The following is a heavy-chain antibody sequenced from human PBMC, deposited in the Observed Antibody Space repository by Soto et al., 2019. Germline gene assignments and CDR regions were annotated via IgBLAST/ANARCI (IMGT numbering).Heavy chain of an antibody. CDR3: AGGGYCSGGSCYSGAFDI. D-gene: IGHD2-15*01. CDR1: SGSISSSNW. J-gene: IGHJ3*02. CDR2: IYHSGST. Sequence: QVQLQESGPGLVKPSGTLSLTCAVSSGSISSSNWWSWVRQPPGKGLEWIGEIYHSGSTNYNPSLKSRVTISVDKSKHQFSLKLSSVTAADTAVYYCAGGGYCSGGSCYSGAFDIWGQGTMVTVSS. V-gene: IGHV4-4*02.